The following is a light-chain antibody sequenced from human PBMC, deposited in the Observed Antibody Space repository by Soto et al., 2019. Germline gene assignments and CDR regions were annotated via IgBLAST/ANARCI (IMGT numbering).Light chain of an antibody. V-gene: IGKV3-15*01. CDR3: QQYNSWPPLT. Sequence: EIVMTQSPATLSVSPGERATLSCRASQSVSSNLAWYQQKPGQAPRLLIYGASTRATGIPARFTGSGSGTEVTLTISSLQSEDFAVYYCQQYNSWPPLTFGGGTKVESK. CDR1: QSVSSN. CDR2: GAS. J-gene: IGKJ4*01.